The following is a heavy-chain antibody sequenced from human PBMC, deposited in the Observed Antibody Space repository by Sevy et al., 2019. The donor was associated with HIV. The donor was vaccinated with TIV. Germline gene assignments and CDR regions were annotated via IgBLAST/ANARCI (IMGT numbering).Heavy chain of an antibody. D-gene: IGHD2-15*01. CDR2: IDTEGTTT. CDR1: GFSISTYW. V-gene: IGHV3-74*01. Sequence: GGSLRLSCAASGFSISTYWMHWVRQAPGEGLVWVSRIDTEGTTTIYADSVRGRFTISRDNAKNTLYLQMNSLRAEDTAVYYCARESAGAGNCFDYWGQGTLVTVSS. J-gene: IGHJ4*02. CDR3: ARESAGAGNCFDY.